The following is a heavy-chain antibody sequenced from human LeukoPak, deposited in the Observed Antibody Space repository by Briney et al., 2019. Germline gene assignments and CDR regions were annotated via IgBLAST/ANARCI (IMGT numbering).Heavy chain of an antibody. CDR3: ARGRVVVTTMSYYFDY. V-gene: IGHV3-23*01. CDR1: GFTFSSYA. D-gene: IGHD2-21*02. CDR2: ISGSGGST. J-gene: IGHJ4*02. Sequence: GGSLRLSCAASGFTFSSYAMSWVRQAPGKGLEWVSAISGSGGSTYYADSVKGRFTISRDNSKNTLYLQMNSLRAEDTAVYYCARGRVVVTTMSYYFDYGGQGTLVTVSS.